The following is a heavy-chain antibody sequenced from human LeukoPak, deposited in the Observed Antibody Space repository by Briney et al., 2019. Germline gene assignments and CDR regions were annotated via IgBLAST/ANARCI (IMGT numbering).Heavy chain of an antibody. D-gene: IGHD3-10*01. Sequence: SETLSLTCTDSGGSISSYYWSWIRQPPGKGLEWIGYIYYSGSTNYNPSLKSRVTISVDTSKNQFSLKLSSVTAADTAVYYCARGGDFSFDPWGQGTLVTVSS. CDR2: IYYSGST. CDR1: GGSISSYY. CDR3: ARGGDFSFDP. J-gene: IGHJ5*02. V-gene: IGHV4-59*01.